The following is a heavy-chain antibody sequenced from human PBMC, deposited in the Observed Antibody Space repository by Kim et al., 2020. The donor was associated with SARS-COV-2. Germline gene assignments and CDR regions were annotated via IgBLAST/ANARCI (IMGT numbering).Heavy chain of an antibody. D-gene: IGHD3-9*01. CDR3: ARGPTGYDILTGTHDY. CDR2: INHSGST. Sequence: SETLSLTCAVYGGSFSGYYWSWIRQPPGKGLEWIGEINHSGSTNYNPSLKSRVTISVDTSKNQFSLKLSSVTAADTAVYYCARGPTGYDILTGTHDYWGQGTLVTVSS. V-gene: IGHV4-34*01. J-gene: IGHJ4*02. CDR1: GGSFSGYY.